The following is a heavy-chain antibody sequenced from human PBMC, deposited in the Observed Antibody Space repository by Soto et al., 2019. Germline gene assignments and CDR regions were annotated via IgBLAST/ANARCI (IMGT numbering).Heavy chain of an antibody. V-gene: IGHV3-9*01. CDR2: ISWNSGSI. J-gene: IGHJ4*02. D-gene: IGHD3-10*01. CDR3: ARTYGSGSYPHYFDY. Sequence: EEQLVESGGGLVQPGRSLRLSCAASGFTFDDYAMHWVRQAPGKGLEWVSGISWNSGSIGYADSVKGRFTISRDNAKNSLYLQMNSLRAEDTALYYCARTYGSGSYPHYFDYWGQGTLVTVSS. CDR1: GFTFDDYA.